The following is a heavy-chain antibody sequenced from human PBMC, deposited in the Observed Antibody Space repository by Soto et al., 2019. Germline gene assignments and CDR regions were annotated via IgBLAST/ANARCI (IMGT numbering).Heavy chain of an antibody. CDR3: AKDLVGATTYN. Sequence: PGVSLRLSCAASGFTFSSYAMSWARQAPGKGLEWVSAISGSGGSTYYADSVKGRFTISRDNSKNTLYLQMNSLRAEDTAVYYCAKDLVGATTYNWGQGTLVNVSS. CDR1: GFTFSSYA. D-gene: IGHD1-26*01. V-gene: IGHV3-23*01. J-gene: IGHJ4*02. CDR2: ISGSGGST.